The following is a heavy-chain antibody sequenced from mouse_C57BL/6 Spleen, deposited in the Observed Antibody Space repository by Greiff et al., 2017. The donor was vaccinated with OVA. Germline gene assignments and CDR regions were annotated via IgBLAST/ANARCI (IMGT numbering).Heavy chain of an antibody. J-gene: IGHJ4*01. CDR1: GYTFTDYY. CDR2: INPNNGGT. CDR3: ARSHDGYYYAMDY. V-gene: IGHV1-26*01. D-gene: IGHD2-3*01. Sequence: EVQLQQSGPELVKPGASVKISCKASGYTFTDYYMNWVKQSHGKSLEWIGDINPNNGGTSYNQKFKGKATLTVDKSSSTAYMELRSLTSEDSAFYYCARSHDGYYYAMDYWGQGTSVTVSS.